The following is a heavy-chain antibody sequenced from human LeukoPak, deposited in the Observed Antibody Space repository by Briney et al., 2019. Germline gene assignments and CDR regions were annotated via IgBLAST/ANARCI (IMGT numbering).Heavy chain of an antibody. J-gene: IGHJ6*02. V-gene: IGHV3-23*01. CDR3: AKEVFHGMDV. CDR1: AFTFCSFA. D-gene: IGHD2-8*01. Sequence: HPGGSLRLSSAASAFTFCSFAMSRVPPAPGKGLEGAAVISGGGGSTYYADSVKGRFTHSRDNSKNTLYLQMNSLTAEDTAVYYCAKEVFHGMDVWGQGTTVTVSS. CDR2: ISGGGGST.